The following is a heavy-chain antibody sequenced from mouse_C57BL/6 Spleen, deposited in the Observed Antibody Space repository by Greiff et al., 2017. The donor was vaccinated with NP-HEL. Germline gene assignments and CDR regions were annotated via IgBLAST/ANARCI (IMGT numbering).Heavy chain of an antibody. CDR3: AREDDGPWFAY. D-gene: IGHD2-3*01. J-gene: IGHJ3*01. V-gene: IGHV5-17*01. CDR2: ISSGSSTI. CDR1: GFTFSDYG. Sequence: EVQVVESGGGLVKPGGSLKLSCAASGFTFSDYGMHWVRQAPEKGLEWVAYISSGSSTIYYADTVKGRFTISRDNAKNTLFLQMTSLRSEDTAMYYCAREDDGPWFAYWGQGTLVTVSA.